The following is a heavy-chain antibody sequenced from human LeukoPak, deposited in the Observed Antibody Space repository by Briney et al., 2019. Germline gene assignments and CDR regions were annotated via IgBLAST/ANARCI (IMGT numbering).Heavy chain of an antibody. CDR3: ARSRDYRNWFDP. CDR2: IYYSGST. V-gene: IGHV4-59*01. CDR1: GVSISGYY. J-gene: IGHJ5*02. Sequence: SSQTLSLTCTVSGVSISGYYWNWIRQPPGKGLEWIGYIYYSGSTNYNPSLKSRVTISVDTSKNQFSLKLNSVTAADTAVYYCARSRDYRNWFDPWGQGTLVTVSS. D-gene: IGHD4-11*01.